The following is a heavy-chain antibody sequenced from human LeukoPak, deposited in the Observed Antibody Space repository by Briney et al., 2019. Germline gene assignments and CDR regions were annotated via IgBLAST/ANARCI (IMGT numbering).Heavy chain of an antibody. CDR2: FIPAFNTA. J-gene: IGHJ3*02. V-gene: IGHV1-69*05. CDR3: VRDKGLTGDTCAFDI. D-gene: IGHD7-27*01. Sequence: GASVKVSCKASGDTFDTYAISWVRQVPGQGLEWMGGFIPAFNTAHYARKFQGRVTITMDASTTTDFMEMSSLRFEGTAVYYCVRDKGLTGDTCAFDIWGQGTMVTVSS. CDR1: GDTFDTYA.